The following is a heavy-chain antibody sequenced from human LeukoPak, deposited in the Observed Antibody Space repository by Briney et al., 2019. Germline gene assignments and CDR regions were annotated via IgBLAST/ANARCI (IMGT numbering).Heavy chain of an antibody. J-gene: IGHJ4*02. D-gene: IGHD4-17*01. Sequence: SETLSLTCTVSGGSISIYYWNWIRHPPGKELERIGYIYYSGKTNYNASLKSRVTISVDTSKNQFSLNLNSVTAADTAVYFCARGATVTRFDYWGQGTLVTVSS. CDR1: GGSISIYY. CDR3: ARGATVTRFDY. CDR2: IYYSGKT. V-gene: IGHV4-59*01.